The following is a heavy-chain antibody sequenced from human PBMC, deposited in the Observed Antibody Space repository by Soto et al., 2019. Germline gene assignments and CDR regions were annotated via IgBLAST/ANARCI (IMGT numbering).Heavy chain of an antibody. D-gene: IGHD3-10*01. CDR2: ISYDGSNK. Sequence: QVQLVESGGGVVQPGRSLRLSCAASGFTFSSYGMHWVRQAPGKGLEWVAVISYDGSNKYYADSVKGRFTISRDNSKNTLDLQMNSLRAEDTAVYYCAKDRLLLWFGGDFDYWGQGTLVTVSS. CDR1: GFTFSSYG. J-gene: IGHJ4*02. CDR3: AKDRLLLWFGGDFDY. V-gene: IGHV3-30*18.